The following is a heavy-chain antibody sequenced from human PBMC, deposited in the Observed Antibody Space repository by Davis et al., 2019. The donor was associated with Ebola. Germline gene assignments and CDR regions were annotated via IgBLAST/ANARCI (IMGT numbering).Heavy chain of an antibody. CDR1: GDSVSSNSGA. V-gene: IGHV6-1*01. CDR3: ARDQQLVLWVSGHTQYYFDY. D-gene: IGHD6-13*01. J-gene: IGHJ4*02. CDR2: TYYRSKWYN. Sequence: SETLSLTCAISGDSVSSNSGAWNWIRQSPSRGLEWLGRTYYRSKWYNDYAVSVKSRITINPDTSKNQFSLQLNSVTPEDTAVYYCARDQQLVLWVSGHTQYYFDYWGQGTLVTVSS.